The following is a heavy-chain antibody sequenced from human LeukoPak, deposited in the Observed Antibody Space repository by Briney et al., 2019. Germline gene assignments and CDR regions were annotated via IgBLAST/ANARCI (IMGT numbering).Heavy chain of an antibody. CDR2: ISSSSSTI. CDR3: ARSGRDGYKGGWYFDL. V-gene: IGHV3-48*01. CDR1: GFTFSSYW. Sequence: QPGGSLRLSCTASGFTFSSYWMSWVRQAPGKGLEWVSYISSSSSTIYYADSVKGRFTISRDNAKNSLYLQMNSLRAEDTAVYYCARSGRDGYKGGWYFDLWGRGTLVTVSS. J-gene: IGHJ2*01. D-gene: IGHD5-24*01.